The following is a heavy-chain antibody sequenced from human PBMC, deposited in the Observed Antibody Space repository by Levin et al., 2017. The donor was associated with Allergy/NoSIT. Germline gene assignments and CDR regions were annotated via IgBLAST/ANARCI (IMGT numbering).Heavy chain of an antibody. CDR2: ISAYNGNT. Sequence: ASVKVSCKASGYTFTSYGISWVRQAPGQGLEWMGWISAYNGNTNYAQKLQGRVTMTTDTSTSTAYMELRSLRSDDTAVYYCARRNYDSSGQWSWFDPWGQGTLVTVSS. D-gene: IGHD3-22*01. J-gene: IGHJ5*02. CDR1: GYTFTSYG. CDR3: ARRNYDSSGQWSWFDP. V-gene: IGHV1-18*01.